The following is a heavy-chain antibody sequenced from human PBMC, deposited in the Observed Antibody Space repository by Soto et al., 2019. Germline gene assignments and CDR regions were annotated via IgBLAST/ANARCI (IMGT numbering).Heavy chain of an antibody. CDR3: ARFGLVTFDC. D-gene: IGHD3-3*01. Sequence: LRLSCAASGFIFNTYSMDWVRQAPGKGLEWVASISPSGSYMYYGDSLKGRFTVSRDNAKNSLYLQMDSLRADDTAIYYCARFGLVTFDCWGQGTLVTVSS. CDR1: GFIFNTYS. J-gene: IGHJ4*02. V-gene: IGHV3-21*01. CDR2: ISPSGSYM.